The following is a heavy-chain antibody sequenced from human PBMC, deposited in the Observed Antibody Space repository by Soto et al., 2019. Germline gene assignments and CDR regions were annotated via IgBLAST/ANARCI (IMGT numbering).Heavy chain of an antibody. Sequence: PSETLSLTCTVSGGSISSGGYYWSWIRQHPGKGLEWIGYIYYSGSTYYNPSLKSRLTISVDTSKHQFSLKLSSVTAADTAVYYCARDKITGLFDYWGQGTLVTVSS. CDR3: ARDKITGLFDY. CDR2: IYYSGST. D-gene: IGHD2-8*02. J-gene: IGHJ4*02. V-gene: IGHV4-31*03. CDR1: GGSISSGGYY.